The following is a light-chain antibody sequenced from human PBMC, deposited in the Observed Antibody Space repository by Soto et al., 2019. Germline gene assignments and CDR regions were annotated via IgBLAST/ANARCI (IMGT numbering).Light chain of an antibody. CDR3: QYNNNWWT. J-gene: IGKJ1*01. Sequence: EIVMTQSPATLSVSPGERATLSCRASQSVSNNLAWYQKKPGQAPRLLIYGASTRATGIPARFSGSGSGTEFPLTISSLQSEDFAFYCCQYNNNWWTFGQGTRVDIK. CDR2: GAS. CDR1: QSVSNN. V-gene: IGKV3-15*01.